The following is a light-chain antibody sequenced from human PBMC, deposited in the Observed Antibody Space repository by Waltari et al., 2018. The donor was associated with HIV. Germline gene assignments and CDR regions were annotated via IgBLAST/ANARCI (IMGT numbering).Light chain of an antibody. V-gene: IGLV1-44*01. CDR1: SSNIGSNT. Sequence: QSVLTQPPSASGTPGQRVTISCSGSSSNIGSNTVNWYQQLPGTAPKLLIYSHNQRPSGVPYLFSVSKSGTSASLAISGLQSEDEADYYCATWDDSLNGRWVFGGGTKLTVL. CDR2: SHN. CDR3: ATWDDSLNGRWV. J-gene: IGLJ3*02.